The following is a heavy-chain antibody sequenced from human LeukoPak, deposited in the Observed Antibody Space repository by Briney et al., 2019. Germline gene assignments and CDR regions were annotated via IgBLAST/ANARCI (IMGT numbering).Heavy chain of an antibody. V-gene: IGHV3-33*06. CDR1: GFTFSSYG. CDR2: IFYDGSNK. D-gene: IGHD5-12*01. Sequence: GGSLRLSCAASGFTFSSYGMHWVRQAPGKGLEWVAVIFYDGSNKDYADSVKGRFTISRDNSKNTLYLQMNSLRAEDTAVYYCAKEYSGYDYSYFDYWGQGTLVTFSS. J-gene: IGHJ4*02. CDR3: AKEYSGYDYSYFDY.